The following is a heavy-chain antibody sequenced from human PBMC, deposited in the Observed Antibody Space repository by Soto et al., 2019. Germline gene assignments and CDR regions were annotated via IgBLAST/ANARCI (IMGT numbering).Heavy chain of an antibody. Sequence: PSETLSLTCTVSGGSISSGGYYWSWIRQHPGKGLEWIGYIYYSGSTYYNPSLKSRVTISVDTSKNQFSLKLSSVTAADTAVYYCAREVTGNRNYYYGMDVWGQGTAVTVSS. D-gene: IGHD1-20*01. V-gene: IGHV4-31*02. CDR2: IYYSGST. CDR1: GGSISSGGYY. J-gene: IGHJ6*02. CDR3: AREVTGNRNYYYGMDV.